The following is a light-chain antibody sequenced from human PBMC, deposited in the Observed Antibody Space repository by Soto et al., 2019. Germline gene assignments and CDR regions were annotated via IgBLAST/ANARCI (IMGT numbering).Light chain of an antibody. J-gene: IGKJ1*01. CDR1: QSVSSN. Sequence: EIVMTQSPATLSVSPGERATLSCRASQSVSSNLAWYQQKPGQAPRLLIHGASTRATGIPARFSGSGSGTECTLTISSLQSEDLAVYYCQQYNNWPPGTFGQGTKVEIK. CDR2: GAS. CDR3: QQYNNWPPGT. V-gene: IGKV3-15*01.